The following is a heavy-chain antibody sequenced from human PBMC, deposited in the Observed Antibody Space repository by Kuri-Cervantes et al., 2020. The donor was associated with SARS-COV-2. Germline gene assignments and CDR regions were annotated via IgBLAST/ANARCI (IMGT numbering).Heavy chain of an antibody. Sequence: GESLKISCAASGFTFSSYSMNWVRQAPGKGLEWVSSISSSSSYIYYADSVTGRFTISRDNSKNTLYLQMNSLRAEDTAVYYCAKVQQLGSSWYWFDPWGQGTLVTVSS. CDR3: AKVQQLGSSWYWFDP. CDR2: ISSSSSYI. CDR1: GFTFSSYS. V-gene: IGHV3-21*04. J-gene: IGHJ5*02. D-gene: IGHD6-13*01.